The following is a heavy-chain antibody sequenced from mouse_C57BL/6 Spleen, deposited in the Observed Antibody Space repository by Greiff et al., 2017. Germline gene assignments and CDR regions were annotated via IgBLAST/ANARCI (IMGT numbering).Heavy chain of an antibody. CDR1: GYTFTSYW. D-gene: IGHD1-1*01. CDR3: ARSLYYYGSSTVDHYWYFDG. Sequence: VQLQQPGAELVRPGTSVKLSCKASGYTFTSYWMHWVKQRPGQGLEWIGVIDPSDSYTNYNQKFKGKATLTVDTSSSTAYMQLSSLTSEDSAVYYCARSLYYYGSSTVDHYWYFDGWGTGTTVTVSS. CDR2: IDPSDSYT. J-gene: IGHJ1*03. V-gene: IGHV1-59*01.